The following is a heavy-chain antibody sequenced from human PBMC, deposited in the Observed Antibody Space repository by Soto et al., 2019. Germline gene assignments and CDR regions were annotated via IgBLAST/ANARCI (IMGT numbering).Heavy chain of an antibody. CDR3: ARNRDYYGPGSGNGHGF. V-gene: IGHV1-2*02. J-gene: IGHJ6*02. Sequence: QVQLVQSGAEVKEPGDSVRVSCEASGYTFTAYYIHWVRQAPGQGLEWMGWINPKFGDTTYAQDFQGRVSMTRDMSISTVDMEMSRLTSDDTAIYYCARNRDYYGPGSGNGHGFWGQGTTVTVFS. CDR1: GYTFTAYY. CDR2: INPKFGDT. D-gene: IGHD3-10*01.